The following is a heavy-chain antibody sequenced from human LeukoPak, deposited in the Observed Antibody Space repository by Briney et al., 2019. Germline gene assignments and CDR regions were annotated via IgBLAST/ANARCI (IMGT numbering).Heavy chain of an antibody. D-gene: IGHD3-16*01. CDR1: GFTFSSYG. V-gene: IGHV3-33*01. CDR3: VRAVGGSARGYFDL. CDR2: IWYDGSKK. J-gene: IGHJ2*01. Sequence: GMSLRLSCAASGFTFSSYGMEWVRQAPGKGLEWLTVIWYDGSKKYYADSVKGRFTISRDNSNNMVDLQMNSLSVEDTAVYYCVRAVGGSARGYFDLWGRGTLVTVSS.